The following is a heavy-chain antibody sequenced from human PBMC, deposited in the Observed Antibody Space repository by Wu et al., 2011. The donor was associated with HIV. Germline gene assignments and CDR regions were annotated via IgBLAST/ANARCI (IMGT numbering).Heavy chain of an antibody. V-gene: IGHV1-69*12. Sequence: QVQLVQSGAEVKKPGSSVKVSCKASGGTFSSYAISWVRQAPGQGLEWMGGIIPIFGTANYAQKFQGRVTITADESTITAYMELSSLRSEDTAVYYCARGVRKXYHDSSGSLANNWFDPGAREPWSPSPQ. CDR1: GGTFSSYA. D-gene: IGHD3-22*01. J-gene: IGHJ5*02. CDR2: IIPIFGTA. CDR3: ARGVRKXYHDSSGSLANNWFDP.